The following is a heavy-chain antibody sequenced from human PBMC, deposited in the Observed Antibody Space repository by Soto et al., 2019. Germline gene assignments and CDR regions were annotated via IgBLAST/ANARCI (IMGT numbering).Heavy chain of an antibody. D-gene: IGHD6-13*01. V-gene: IGHV3-30*03. CDR2: ISNDGTTK. Sequence: QVQLVESGGGVVQPGRSLRLSCGASGFNFSNFDMHWVRQAPGKGLEWVAVISNDGTTKFYEDSVKGRFTISRDTSKNTLHLQMSSLRGEDTAAYYCAAATTAPGTLGYNFGIDVWGQGTTVTVSS. CDR1: GFNFSNFD. J-gene: IGHJ6*02. CDR3: AAATTAPGTLGYNFGIDV.